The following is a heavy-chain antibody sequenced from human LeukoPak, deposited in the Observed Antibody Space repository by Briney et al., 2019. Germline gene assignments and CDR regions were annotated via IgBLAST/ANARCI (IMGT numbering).Heavy chain of an antibody. CDR1: GFTFSSYS. Sequence: PGGSLRLSCAASGFTFSSYSMNCVRQAPGKGLECVSSISSRSSYIYYADSVKGRYTISRDNAKISLYLQMNSLRAEDTAVYYCARSLLYDSPDVWGKGTTVTVSS. V-gene: IGHV3-21*01. J-gene: IGHJ6*04. D-gene: IGHD3-3*01. CDR3: ARSLLYDSPDV. CDR2: ISSRSSYI.